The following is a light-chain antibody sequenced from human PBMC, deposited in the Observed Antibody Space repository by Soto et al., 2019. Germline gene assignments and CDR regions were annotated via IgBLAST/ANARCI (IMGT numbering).Light chain of an antibody. J-gene: IGLJ1*01. CDR1: SSDIGAYNY. V-gene: IGLV2-14*01. Sequence: QSVLTQPASVSGSPGQSITISCTGSSSDIGAYNYVSWFQQYPGKAPTLIISEVSNRPSGVSNRFSGSKSGTAASLTISGLPTEDEAHYFCFSFTTDWTHVFGTGTKVT. CDR2: EVS. CDR3: FSFTTDWTHV.